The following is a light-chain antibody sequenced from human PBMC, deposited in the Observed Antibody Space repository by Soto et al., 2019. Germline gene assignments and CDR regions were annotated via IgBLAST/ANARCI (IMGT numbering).Light chain of an antibody. CDR2: DVS. J-gene: IGLJ2*01. Sequence: QSALTQPASVSGSPGQSITFSCTGTSNDIGGYNYVSWYQQHPGKAPKLMIFDVSNRPSGVSYRCSGSKSGNTASLTISGLQAEDEADYYCSSYTSSSTLLFGGGTKVTVL. V-gene: IGLV2-14*01. CDR1: SNDIGGYNY. CDR3: SSYTSSSTLL.